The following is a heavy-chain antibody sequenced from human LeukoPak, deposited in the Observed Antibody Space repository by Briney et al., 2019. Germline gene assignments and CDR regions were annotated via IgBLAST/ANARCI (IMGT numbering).Heavy chain of an antibody. CDR3: ARQLLGSQFDY. CDR1: GGSISSYY. CDR2: IYYSGST. D-gene: IGHD2-15*01. V-gene: IGHV4-59*08. J-gene: IGHJ4*01. Sequence: SETLSLTCTVSGGSISSYYWSWIRQPPGKGLEWIGYIYYSGSTNYNPSLKSRVTISVDTSKDQFSLRLSSVTAADTALYYCARQLLGSQFDYWGRGMLVTVSS.